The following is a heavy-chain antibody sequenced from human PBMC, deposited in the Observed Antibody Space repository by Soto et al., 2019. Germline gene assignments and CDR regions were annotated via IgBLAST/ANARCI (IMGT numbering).Heavy chain of an antibody. CDR2: IGPKSGAT. CDR1: GYTSTGHY. V-gene: IGHV1-2*02. J-gene: IGHJ4*02. Sequence: ASVKVSCKTSGYTSTGHYIPGVRQSPEQGPEWMGEIGPKSGATRYAQRFQGRVTITRDMSISTVYMELNNLSPDDTAVYYCGRGRSGQIVVFFWGQGTRVTVSS. CDR3: GRGRSGQIVVFF. D-gene: IGHD1-26*01.